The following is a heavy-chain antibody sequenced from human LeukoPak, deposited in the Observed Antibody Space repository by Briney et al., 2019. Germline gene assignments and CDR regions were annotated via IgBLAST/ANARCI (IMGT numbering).Heavy chain of an antibody. Sequence: GGSLRLSCAASGFTFSNYGIHWVRQAPGKGLEWVAVISPDGSNRYYADSVKGRFTISRDNAKNSLYLQMNSLRAEDTAVYYCARGLAVAGNDYWGQGTLVTVSS. V-gene: IGHV3-30*03. D-gene: IGHD6-19*01. CDR1: GFTFSNYG. J-gene: IGHJ4*02. CDR3: ARGLAVAGNDY. CDR2: ISPDGSNR.